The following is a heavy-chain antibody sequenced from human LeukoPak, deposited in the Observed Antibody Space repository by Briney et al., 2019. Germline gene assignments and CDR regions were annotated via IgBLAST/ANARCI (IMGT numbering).Heavy chain of an antibody. CDR1: GGSISSGGYS. Sequence: SQTLSLTCAVSGGSISSGGYSWSWIRQPPGKGLEWIGCIYHSGSTYYNPSLKSRVTISVDRSKNQFSLKLSSVTAADTAVYYCARGVRGAYYFDYWGQGTLVTVSS. CDR2: IYHSGST. V-gene: IGHV4-30-2*01. CDR3: ARGVRGAYYFDY. D-gene: IGHD3-10*01. J-gene: IGHJ4*02.